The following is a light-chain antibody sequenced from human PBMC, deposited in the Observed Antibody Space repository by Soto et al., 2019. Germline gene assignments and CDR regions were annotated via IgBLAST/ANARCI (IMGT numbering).Light chain of an antibody. J-gene: IGLJ3*02. CDR1: SSDVGDYNY. CDR2: EVN. Sequence: QSALTQSPSASGSPGQSVTISCTGTSSDVGDYNYVSWYQQHPGKAPKLIIYEVNKRPSGVPDRFSGSKSGNTASLTVSGLQAEDEADYYCSSYAGSNTFLFGGGTKLTVL. V-gene: IGLV2-8*01. CDR3: SSYAGSNTFL.